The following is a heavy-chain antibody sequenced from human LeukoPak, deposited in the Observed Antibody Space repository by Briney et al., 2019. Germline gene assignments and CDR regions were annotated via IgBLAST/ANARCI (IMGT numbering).Heavy chain of an antibody. CDR3: ARGDGYYFFDY. J-gene: IGHJ4*02. CDR1: GFSATNNY. V-gene: IGHV3-53*01. D-gene: IGHD5-24*01. CDR2: FYVGGAT. Sequence: GGTLRLSCAVSGFSATNNYMSCVRHAPEKGLEWVSVFYVGGATYYADSVTGRFTISRDNSENTLYLQMKSLRAEDTAVYYCARGDGYYFFDYWGQGTLVTVSS.